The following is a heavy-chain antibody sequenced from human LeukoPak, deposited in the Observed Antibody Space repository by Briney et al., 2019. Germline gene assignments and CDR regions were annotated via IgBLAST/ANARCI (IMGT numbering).Heavy chain of an antibody. Sequence: SETLSLTCTVSGGSISSGSYYWGWIRQPPGKGLEWIGSIYYSGSTYYNPSLKSRVTISVDTSKNQFSLKLSSVTAADTAVYYCARQLRGWNDDSWGQGTLVTVSS. J-gene: IGHJ4*02. CDR3: ARQLRGWNDDS. V-gene: IGHV4-39*07. CDR1: GGSISSGSYY. CDR2: IYYSGST. D-gene: IGHD1-1*01.